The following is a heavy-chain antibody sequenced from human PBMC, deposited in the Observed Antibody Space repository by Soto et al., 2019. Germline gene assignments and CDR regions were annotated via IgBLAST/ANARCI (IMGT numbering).Heavy chain of an antibody. Sequence: RLSCAASGFTFSSYAMHWVRQAPGKGLEWVAVISYDGSNKYYADSVKGRFTISRDNSKNTLYLQMNSLRAEDTAVYYCARGWMEITIFGVALFDYWGQGTLVTVSS. V-gene: IGHV3-30-3*01. J-gene: IGHJ4*02. D-gene: IGHD3-3*01. CDR3: ARGWMEITIFGVALFDY. CDR2: ISYDGSNK. CDR1: GFTFSSYA.